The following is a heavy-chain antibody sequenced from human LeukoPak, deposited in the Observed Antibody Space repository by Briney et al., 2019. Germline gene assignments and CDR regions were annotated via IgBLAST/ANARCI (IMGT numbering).Heavy chain of an antibody. D-gene: IGHD6-13*01. CDR1: RFSFSDSY. V-gene: IGHV3-11*03. CDR2: ISSSGDYT. CDR3: APDLRGSAWSLDD. J-gene: IGHJ4*02. Sequence: PGGSLRLSCAASRFSFSDSYMSWIRQAPGKGLEWVSYISSSGDYTAYADSVQGRFTISRDNSKNTLYLQMDSLRAEEDTAIYYCAPDLRGSAWSLDDWGQGTLVTVSS.